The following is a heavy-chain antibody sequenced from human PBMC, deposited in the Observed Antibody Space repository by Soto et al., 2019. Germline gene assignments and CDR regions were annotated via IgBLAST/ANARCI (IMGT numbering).Heavy chain of an antibody. CDR3: ARERGPAGDYYYYYMDV. J-gene: IGHJ6*03. CDR1: GFTFSSYS. CDR2: ISSSSSTI. V-gene: IGHV3-48*01. Sequence: GGSLRLSCAASGFTFSSYSMNWVRQAPGKGLEWVSYISSSSSTIYYADSVKGRFTISRDNAKNSLYLQMNSLRAEDTAVYYCARERGPAGDYYYYYMDVWGKGTTVTVSS.